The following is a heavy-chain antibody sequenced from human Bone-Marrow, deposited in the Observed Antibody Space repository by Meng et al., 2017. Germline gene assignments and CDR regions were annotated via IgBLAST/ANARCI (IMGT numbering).Heavy chain of an antibody. CDR2: IYHSGST. CDR3: ARVSLQATIAAAGVVWFDP. V-gene: IGHV4-4*02. D-gene: IGHD6-13*01. J-gene: IGHJ5*02. CDR1: GGSISSSNW. Sequence: QVQLQESGPGLVKPSGTLSLTCAVPGGSISSSNWWSWVRQPPGKGLEWIGEIYHSGSTNYNPSLKSRVTISVDKSKNQFSLKLSSVTAADTAVYYCARVSLQATIAAAGVVWFDPWGRGTLVTVSS.